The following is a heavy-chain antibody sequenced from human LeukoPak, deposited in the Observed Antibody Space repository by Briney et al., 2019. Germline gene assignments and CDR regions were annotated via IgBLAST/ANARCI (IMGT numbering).Heavy chain of an antibody. J-gene: IGHJ6*04. CDR2: IKQDGSEK. CDR3: ARKAYGLDV. CDR1: GFTFSSYW. V-gene: IGHV3-7*03. Sequence: GGSLRLSCAPSGFTFSSYWMSWVRQAPGKGLEGVANIKQDGSEKYYVDSVKGRFTISRDNGKNSLYLQMNSLRAEDTAVYYCARKAYGLDVWGKGTTVTVSS.